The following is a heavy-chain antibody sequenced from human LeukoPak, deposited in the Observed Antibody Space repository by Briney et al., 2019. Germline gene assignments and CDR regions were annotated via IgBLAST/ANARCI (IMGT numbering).Heavy chain of an antibody. CDR2: IYYSGRT. CDR3: ARRRDYVWGSYRP. CDR1: GGSMSSSSYY. D-gene: IGHD3-16*02. J-gene: IGHJ5*02. V-gene: IGHV4-39*02. Sequence: SETLSLTCTVSGGSMSSSSYYWGWIREPPGKGLEWIGSIYYSGRTYYNPSLKIRVATSLDTSKNHFSLKLSSVTAADTAVYYCARRRDYVWGSYRPWGQGTLVTVSS.